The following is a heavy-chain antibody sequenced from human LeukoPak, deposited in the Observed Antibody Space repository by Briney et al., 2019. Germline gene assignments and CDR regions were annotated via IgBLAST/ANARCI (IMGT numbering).Heavy chain of an antibody. D-gene: IGHD6-19*01. J-gene: IGHJ4*02. Sequence: PSETLSLTCTVSGYSISSGFYWGWIRQPPGKGLEWIGSIYHSGNTYYNPSLQSRVTISVDTSKNQFSLKLSSVTAADTAVYYCARDGLGYSSGWYVGYWGQGTLVTVSS. CDR3: ARDGLGYSSGWYVGY. V-gene: IGHV4-38-2*02. CDR2: IYHSGNT. CDR1: GYSISSGFY.